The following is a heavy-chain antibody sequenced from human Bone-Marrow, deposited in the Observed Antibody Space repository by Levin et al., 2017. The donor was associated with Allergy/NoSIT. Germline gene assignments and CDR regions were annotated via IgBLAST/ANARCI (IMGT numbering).Heavy chain of an antibody. D-gene: IGHD1-7*01. CDR2: VIPMLNAA. J-gene: IGHJ4*02. Sequence: KISCKASGDTFANYPITWVRQAPGQGLEWMGGVIPMLNAANYAQKFQGRVTFTADESTSTAYMELSGLTPDDTAVYYCARGLTGTTAYAYWGQGALVIVSS. CDR1: GDTFANYP. V-gene: IGHV1-69*01. CDR3: ARGLTGTTAYAY.